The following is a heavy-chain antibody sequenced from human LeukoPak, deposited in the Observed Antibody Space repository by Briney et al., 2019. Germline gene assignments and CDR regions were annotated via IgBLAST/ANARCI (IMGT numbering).Heavy chain of an antibody. V-gene: IGHV1-2*02. Sequence: AASVKVSCKASGYTFTELFIHCVRQAPGQGLQYMGWIHPASANTVYAQMFHGRVTLTRDTPATTTYMELSGLRSDDTAVYYCARDLRPANLWGQGTLVTVSS. J-gene: IGHJ4*02. CDR1: GYTFTELF. CDR3: ARDLRPANL. D-gene: IGHD1-7*01. CDR2: IHPASANT.